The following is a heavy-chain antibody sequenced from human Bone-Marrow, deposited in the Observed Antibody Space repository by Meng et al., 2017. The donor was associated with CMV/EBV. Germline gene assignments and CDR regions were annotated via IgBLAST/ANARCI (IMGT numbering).Heavy chain of an antibody. D-gene: IGHD3-3*01. CDR1: GESFNGYY. J-gene: IGHJ6*02. V-gene: IGHV4-34*01. Sequence: SETLSLTCTVYGESFNGYYWNWIRQPPGKGLEWIGEINHSGTTNYNPSLKSRVTISVDTSKKQFSLKLTSVTAADTAVYYCARDSGRYYDFWSGYYTSYYYGMDVWGQGTTVTVSS. CDR3: ARDSGRYYDFWSGYYTSYYYGMDV. CDR2: INHSGTT.